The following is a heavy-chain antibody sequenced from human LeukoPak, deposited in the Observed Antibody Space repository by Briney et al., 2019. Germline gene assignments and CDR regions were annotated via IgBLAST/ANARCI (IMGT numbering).Heavy chain of an antibody. CDR3: ARDSPERGYSYGPLDNYFDY. CDR1: GFSFSTYW. CDR2: IKQDGSEK. Sequence: PGGSLRLSCAASGFSFSTYWMTWVRQAPGKGLEWVANIKQDGSEKYYVDSVKGRFTISRDNAKNSLCLQMNSLRAEDTAVYYCARDSPERGYSYGPLDNYFDYWGQGTLVTVSS. J-gene: IGHJ4*02. V-gene: IGHV3-7*01. D-gene: IGHD5-18*01.